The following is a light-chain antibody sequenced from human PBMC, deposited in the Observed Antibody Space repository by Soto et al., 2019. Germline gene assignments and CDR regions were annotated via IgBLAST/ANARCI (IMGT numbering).Light chain of an antibody. CDR1: QSVDTW. V-gene: IGKV1-5*03. CDR2: RAS. J-gene: IGKJ1*01. CDR3: QHYNDYSRV. Sequence: DIQMTQSPSTLSDSIGDTVTITCRTSQSVDTWLAWYQHKAGKAPKLLIYRASSLATGVPSRFSGSGSGTAFTLTITSLQPDDFATYYCQHYNDYSRVFGQGTQVEIK.